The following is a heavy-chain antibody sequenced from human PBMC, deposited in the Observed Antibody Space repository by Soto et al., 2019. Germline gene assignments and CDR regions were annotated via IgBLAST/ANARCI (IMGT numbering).Heavy chain of an antibody. CDR2: IMPIFGTV. V-gene: IGHV1-69*01. CDR1: GGTFSSYT. D-gene: IGHD7-27*01. Sequence: QVQLVQSGAEVKKPGSSVKVSCKASGGTFSSYTVSWVRQAPGQGLEWMGGIMPIFGTVSYAQKFQGRVTITADESTSTAYMELSSLTSGDTVFYYCARDGAGDGLDYWGQGTWVTVSS. CDR3: ARDGAGDGLDY. J-gene: IGHJ4*02.